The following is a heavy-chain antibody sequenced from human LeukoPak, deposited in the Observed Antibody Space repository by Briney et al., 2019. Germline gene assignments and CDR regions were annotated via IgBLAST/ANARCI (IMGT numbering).Heavy chain of an antibody. CDR3: ARRFAVEGWFDP. D-gene: IGHD5-24*01. CDR1: GGSISSSSYY. V-gene: IGHV4-39*01. CDR2: IYYSGST. Sequence: SETLSLTCTVSGGSISSSSYYWGWIRQPPGKGLERIESIYYSGSTYYTPSLKGRLTISVDTSKNQFSLKLSSVTAAHTAVYYCARRFAVEGWFDPWGQGTLVTVSS. J-gene: IGHJ5*02.